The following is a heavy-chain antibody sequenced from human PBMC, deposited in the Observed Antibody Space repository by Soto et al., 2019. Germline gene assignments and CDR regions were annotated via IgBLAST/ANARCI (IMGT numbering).Heavy chain of an antibody. D-gene: IGHD3-22*01. V-gene: IGHV3-7*03. J-gene: IGHJ4*02. Sequence: GGSLRRSCAASGFTFSSYWMSWVRQAPGKGLEWVANIKQDGSEKYYVDSVKGRFTISRDNAKNSLYLQMNSLRAEDTAVYYCARDSPTHYYDSSGYYDYWGQGTLVTVSS. CDR1: GFTFSSYW. CDR3: ARDSPTHYYDSSGYYDY. CDR2: IKQDGSEK.